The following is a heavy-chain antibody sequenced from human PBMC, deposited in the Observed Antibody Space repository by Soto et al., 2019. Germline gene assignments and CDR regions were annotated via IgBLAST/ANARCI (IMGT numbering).Heavy chain of an antibody. J-gene: IGHJ6*02. CDR1: GYTFTGYY. Sequence: ASVKVSCKASGYTFTGYYMHWVRQAPGQGLEWMGWINPNSGDTNYAQKFQGWVTMTRDTSISTAYMELSRLRSDDTAVYYCARSGNFYPRYYYYYGMDVWGQGTLVTVSS. CDR3: ARSGNFYPRYYYYYGMDV. CDR2: INPNSGDT. V-gene: IGHV1-2*04. D-gene: IGHD3-10*01.